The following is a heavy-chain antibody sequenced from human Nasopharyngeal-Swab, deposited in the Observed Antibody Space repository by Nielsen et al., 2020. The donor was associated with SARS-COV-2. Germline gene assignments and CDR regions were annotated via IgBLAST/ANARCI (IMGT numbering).Heavy chain of an antibody. Sequence: GVLKISCGASDFTFSHYWMSWVRQAPGKGLEWVANIKQDGSEKYYVDSVKGRFTISRDNAKNSLYLQMNSLRAEDAAVYYCARDSEYSSSQDYDYWGQGTLVTVSS. V-gene: IGHV3-7*01. D-gene: IGHD6-6*01. CDR1: DFTFSHYW. J-gene: IGHJ4*02. CDR3: ARDSEYSSSQDYDY. CDR2: IKQDGSEK.